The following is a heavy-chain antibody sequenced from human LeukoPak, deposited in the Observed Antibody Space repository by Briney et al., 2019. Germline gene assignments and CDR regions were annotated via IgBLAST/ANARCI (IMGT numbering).Heavy chain of an antibody. D-gene: IGHD6-13*01. Sequence: RSSETLSLTCAVYGGSFSGYYWSWIRQPPGKGLEWIGEINHSGSTNYNPSLKSRVTISVDTSKNQFSLKLSSVTAADTAVYYCAVFYSSPTKYFDYWGQGTLVTVSS. CDR3: AVFYSSPTKYFDY. CDR1: GGSFSGYY. V-gene: IGHV4-34*01. J-gene: IGHJ4*02. CDR2: INHSGST.